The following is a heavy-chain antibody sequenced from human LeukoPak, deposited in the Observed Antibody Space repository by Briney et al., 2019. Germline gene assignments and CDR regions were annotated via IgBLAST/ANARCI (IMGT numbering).Heavy chain of an antibody. J-gene: IGHJ4*02. V-gene: IGHV1-69*13. CDR2: IIPILGTA. Sequence: SVKVSCKASGGPFSSYAITWVRQAPGHGLAWMGGIIPILGTASYAQKFQGRVTITADESASMAYMEPSSLRSEDTAVYYCARSYSFEYVWEYWGQGTPVTVSS. CDR1: GGPFSSYA. D-gene: IGHD3-16*01. CDR3: ARSYSFEYVWEY.